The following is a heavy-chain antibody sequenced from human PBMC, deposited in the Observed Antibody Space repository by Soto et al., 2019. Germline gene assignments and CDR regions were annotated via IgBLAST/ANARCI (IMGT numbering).Heavy chain of an antibody. V-gene: IGHV3-30-3*01. CDR3: ARDHQQLAKSLDY. CDR2: ISYDGSNK. J-gene: IGHJ4*02. CDR1: GFTFSSYA. D-gene: IGHD6-13*01. Sequence: GGSLRLSCAASGFTFSSYAMHWVRQAPGKGLEWVAVISYDGSNKYYADSVKGRFTISRDNSKNTLYLQMNSLRAEDTAVYYCARDHQQLAKSLDYWGQGTLVTVSS.